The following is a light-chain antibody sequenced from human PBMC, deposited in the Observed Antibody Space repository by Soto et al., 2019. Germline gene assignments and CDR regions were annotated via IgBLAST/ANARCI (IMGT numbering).Light chain of an antibody. V-gene: IGKV3-20*01. CDR3: QQYANSLYT. Sequence: ELVLTKSPGTLSLSPGERATLSCRASQILSSRYLAWYQQKPGQTPRLLIYGASTKATGIPDRFSGSGSGTDFTLTISRLEPEDFAVYYCQQYANSLYTFGQGTKLEIK. CDR2: GAS. J-gene: IGKJ2*01. CDR1: QILSSRY.